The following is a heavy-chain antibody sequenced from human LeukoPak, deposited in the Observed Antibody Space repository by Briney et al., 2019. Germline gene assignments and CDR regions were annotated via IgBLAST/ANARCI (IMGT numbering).Heavy chain of an antibody. V-gene: IGHV3-23*01. CDR1: GFTFSSYA. CDR3: AKFTTRYCSGGSCQGY. J-gene: IGHJ4*02. Sequence: PGGSLRLSCAASGFTFSSYAMSWVRQAPGKGLEWVSAISGSGGSTYYADSVKGRFTISRDNSKNTLYLQMNSLRAEDTAVYYCAKFTTRYCSGGSCQGYWGQGTLVTVSS. CDR2: ISGSGGST. D-gene: IGHD2-15*01.